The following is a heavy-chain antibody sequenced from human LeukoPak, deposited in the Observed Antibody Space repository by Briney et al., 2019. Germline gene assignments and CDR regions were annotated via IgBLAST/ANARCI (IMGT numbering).Heavy chain of an antibody. Sequence: ASVKVSCKASGYTFTGYYMHWVRQAPGQGLEWMGWINPNSGGTNYAQKFQGRVTMTRDASISTAYMELSRLRSDDTAVYYCARGAVAGTRAFDYWGQGTLVTVSS. V-gene: IGHV1-2*02. D-gene: IGHD6-19*01. CDR1: GYTFTGYY. CDR3: ARGAVAGTRAFDY. CDR2: INPNSGGT. J-gene: IGHJ4*02.